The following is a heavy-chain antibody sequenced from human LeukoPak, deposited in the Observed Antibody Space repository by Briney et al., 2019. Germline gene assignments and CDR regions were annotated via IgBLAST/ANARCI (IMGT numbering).Heavy chain of an antibody. J-gene: IGHJ4*02. V-gene: IGHV1-69*05. D-gene: IGHD4-23*01. CDR1: GGTFSSYA. Sequence: ASVKVSCKASGGTFSSYAISWVRQAPGQGLEWMGGIIPIFGTANYAQKFQGRVTITTDESTSTAYMELSSLRSEDTAVYYCAREASGGNFDYFDYWGQGTLVTVSS. CDR3: AREASGGNFDYFDY. CDR2: IIPIFGTA.